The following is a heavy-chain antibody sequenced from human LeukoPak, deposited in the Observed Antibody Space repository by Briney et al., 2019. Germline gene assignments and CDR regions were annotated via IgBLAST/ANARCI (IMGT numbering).Heavy chain of an antibody. V-gene: IGHV3-23*01. J-gene: IGHJ4*02. CDR2: ISGGGGST. Sequence: GGSLRLSCAASGFTFTSYSMNWVRQAPGKGLEWDSTISGGGGSTYYADSVKGRFTVSRDDSKNTLYLQMNSLRAEDTAVYYCAKDGGLWVSAHWGDSWGRGTLVTVSS. D-gene: IGHD7-27*01. CDR3: AKDGGLWVSAHWGDS. CDR1: GFTFTSYS.